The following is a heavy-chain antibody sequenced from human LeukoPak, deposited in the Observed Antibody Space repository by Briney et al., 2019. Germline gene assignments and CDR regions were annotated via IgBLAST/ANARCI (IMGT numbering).Heavy chain of an antibody. CDR2: INPNSGGT. J-gene: IGHJ4*02. D-gene: IGHD2-2*01. V-gene: IGHV1-2*02. CDR1: GYTFTGYY. CDR3: ARAAEVVPAAIPYYFDY. Sequence: VASVKVSCKASGYTFTGYYMHWVRQAPGQGLEWMGWINPNSGGTNYAQKFQGRVTMTRDTSTSTVYMELSSLRSEDTAVYYCARAAEVVPAAIPYYFDYWGQGTLVTVSS.